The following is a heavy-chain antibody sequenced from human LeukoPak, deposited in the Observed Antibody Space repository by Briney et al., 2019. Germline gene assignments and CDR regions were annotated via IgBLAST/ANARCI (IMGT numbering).Heavy chain of an antibody. Sequence: PSETLSLTCTVSGGSISSYYWSWIRQPPGKGLEWIGYIYYSGSTNYNPSLKSRVTISVDTSKNQFSLKLSSVTAADTAVYYCARDGPLGHFDYWGQGTLVTVSS. J-gene: IGHJ4*02. CDR2: IYYSGST. V-gene: IGHV4-59*01. CDR3: ARDGPLGHFDY. CDR1: GGSISSYY.